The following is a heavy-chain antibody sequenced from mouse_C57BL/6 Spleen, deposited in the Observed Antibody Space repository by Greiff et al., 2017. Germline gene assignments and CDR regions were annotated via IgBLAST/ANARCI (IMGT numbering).Heavy chain of an antibody. J-gene: IGHJ1*03. D-gene: IGHD1-1*01. CDR3: AREEGLLL. CDR2: IDPSDSYT. V-gene: IGHV1-50*01. Sequence: QVQLQQPGAELVKPGASVKLSCKASGYTFTSYWMQWVKQRPGQGLEWIGEIDPSDSYTNYNQKFKGKATLTVDTASSTAYMQLSSLTSEDSAVYYCAREEGLLLWGTGTTVTVSS. CDR1: GYTFTSYW.